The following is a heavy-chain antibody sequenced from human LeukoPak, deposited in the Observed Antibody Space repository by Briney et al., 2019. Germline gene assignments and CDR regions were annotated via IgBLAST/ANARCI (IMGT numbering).Heavy chain of an antibody. J-gene: IGHJ4*02. CDR1: GFTFSSYA. D-gene: IGHD3-22*01. CDR2: ISSSGSTI. Sequence: GGSLRLSCAASGFTFSSYAMSWIRQAPGKGLEWVSYISSSGSTIYYADSMKGRFTISRDNAKNSLYLQMNSLRAEDTAVYYCARVGRGYYYEDCWGQGTLVTVSS. V-gene: IGHV3-11*01. CDR3: ARVGRGYYYEDC.